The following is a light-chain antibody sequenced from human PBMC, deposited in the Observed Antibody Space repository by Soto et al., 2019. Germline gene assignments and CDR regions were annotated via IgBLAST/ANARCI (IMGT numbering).Light chain of an antibody. J-gene: IGLJ2*01. V-gene: IGLV4-69*01. CDR2: LNSDGSH. CDR1: SGHSSYA. Sequence: QSVLTQSPSASASLGASVKLTCTLSSGHSSYAIAWHQQQPEKGPRYLMKLNSDGSHSKGDGIPDRFSGSSSGAERYLTISSLKSEDEAAYYCQTWGTGILVFGGGTKLTVL. CDR3: QTWGTGILV.